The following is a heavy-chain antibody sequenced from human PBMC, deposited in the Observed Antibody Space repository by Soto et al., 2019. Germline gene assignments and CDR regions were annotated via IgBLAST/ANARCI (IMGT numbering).Heavy chain of an antibody. CDR3: ATWHLQEHAYDI. V-gene: IGHV3-53*01. J-gene: IGHJ3*02. Sequence: PXGSLRLSCEAFGFTVSGKKYVAWVRQAPGKGLEWVSALYDLDGTYYADSVKGRFTTSSDSSRTTVYLRMSSLRPDDTAVYSCATWHLQEHAYDIWGQGSMVTVSS. D-gene: IGHD1-1*01. CDR1: GFTVSGKKY. CDR2: LYDLDGT.